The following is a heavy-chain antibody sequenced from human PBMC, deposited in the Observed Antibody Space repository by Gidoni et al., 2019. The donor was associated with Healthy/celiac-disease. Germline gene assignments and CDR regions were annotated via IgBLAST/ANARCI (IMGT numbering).Heavy chain of an antibody. J-gene: IGHJ4*02. CDR2: INHSGST. D-gene: IGHD3-3*01. Sequence: QVQLQQWGAGLLKPSETLSLTCAVYVGSFSGYYWSWFRQPPGKGLEWIGEINHSGSTNYNPSLKSRVTISVDTSKNQFSLKLSSVTAADTAVYYCARGGRDLWSDFDYWGQGTLVTVSS. CDR3: ARGGRDLWSDFDY. V-gene: IGHV4-34*01. CDR1: VGSFSGYY.